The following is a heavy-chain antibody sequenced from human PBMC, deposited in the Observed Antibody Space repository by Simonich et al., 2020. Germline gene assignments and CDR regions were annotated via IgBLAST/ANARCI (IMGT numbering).Heavy chain of an antibody. CDR2: ISSSSSYI. CDR1: GFTFSSYS. D-gene: IGHD1-26*01. J-gene: IGHJ3*02. Sequence: EVQLVESGGGLVKPGGSLRLSCAASGFTFSSYSMNWVRQAPGKGLEWVTSISSSSSYIYYADSVKGRFTISSDNAKNSLYLQMNSLRAEDTAVYYCARGIVGASGAFDIWDQGTMVTVSS. CDR3: ARGIVGASGAFDI. V-gene: IGHV3-21*01.